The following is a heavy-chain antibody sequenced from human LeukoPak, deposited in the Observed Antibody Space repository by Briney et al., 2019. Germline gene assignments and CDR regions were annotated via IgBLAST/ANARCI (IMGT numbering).Heavy chain of an antibody. CDR3: ASDRGPFDY. CDR2: ISSSSSYL. D-gene: IGHD3-10*01. Sequence: GGSLRLSCAASGFTFSSYSMNWVRQAPGKGLQWVSSISSSSSYLYYEDSVKGRFTISRDNAKNSLYLQMIGLRAEDTAVYYCASDRGPFDYWGQGTLVTVSS. J-gene: IGHJ4*02. CDR1: GFTFSSYS. V-gene: IGHV3-21*01.